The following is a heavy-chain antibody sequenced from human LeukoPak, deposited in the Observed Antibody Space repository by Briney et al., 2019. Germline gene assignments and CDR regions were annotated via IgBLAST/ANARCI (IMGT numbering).Heavy chain of an antibody. CDR2: LYSGGST. CDR3: ARDRGWLGTFDP. D-gene: IGHD3-10*01. CDR1: GFTVSTNS. V-gene: IGHV3-53*01. Sequence: GGSLRLSCTVSGFTVSTNSMSWVRQAPGKGLEWVSILYSGGSTDYADSVKGRFTISRDNSKNTLYLQMNSLRAEDTAVYYCARDRGWLGTFDPWGQGTLVTVSS. J-gene: IGHJ5*02.